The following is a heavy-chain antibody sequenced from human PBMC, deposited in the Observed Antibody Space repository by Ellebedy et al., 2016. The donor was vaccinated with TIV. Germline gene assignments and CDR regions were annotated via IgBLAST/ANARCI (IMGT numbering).Heavy chain of an antibody. J-gene: IGHJ4*02. D-gene: IGHD3-9*01. V-gene: IGHV3-48*04. Sequence: GGSLRLXCAASGFTFSTYNFDWVRQAPGKGLEWVSYISHSSNVIYYADSVKGRFTVSRDDAENSLYLQMNSLRAEDTAVYYCARDLIGYSMDYWGRGTRVTVSS. CDR3: ARDLIGYSMDY. CDR2: ISHSSNVI. CDR1: GFTFSTYN.